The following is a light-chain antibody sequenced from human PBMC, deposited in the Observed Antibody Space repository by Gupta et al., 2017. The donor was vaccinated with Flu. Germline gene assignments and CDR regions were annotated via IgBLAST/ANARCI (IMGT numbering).Light chain of an antibody. CDR2: WAS. V-gene: IGKV4-1*01. J-gene: IGKJ1*01. CDR1: QSVLYSSNNKNY. Sequence: NCKSSQSVLYSSNNKNYLAWYQQKPGQPPKLLINWASTRASGVPDRFTGSGSGTDFTLTIGSLQAEDVAVYYCQQYYSSPPTFGQGTKVEIK. CDR3: QQYYSSPPT.